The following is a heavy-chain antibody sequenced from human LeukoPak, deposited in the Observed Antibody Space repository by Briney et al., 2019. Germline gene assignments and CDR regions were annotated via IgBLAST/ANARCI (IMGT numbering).Heavy chain of an antibody. CDR2: ISAYNGNT. D-gene: IGHD3-10*01. J-gene: IGHJ4*02. CDR1: GYTFTGYC. Sequence: VASVKVSCKASGYTFTGYCMHWVRQAPGQGLEWMGWISAYNGNTNYAQKLQGRVTMTTDTSTSTAYMELRSLRSDDTAVYYCARVSRRSGYWGQGTLVTVSS. CDR3: ARVSRRSGY. V-gene: IGHV1-18*04.